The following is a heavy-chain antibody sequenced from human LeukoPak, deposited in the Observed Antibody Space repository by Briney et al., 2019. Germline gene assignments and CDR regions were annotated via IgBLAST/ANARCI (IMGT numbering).Heavy chain of an antibody. Sequence: SETLSLTCSVSGGSMSRCYWNWIRQPPGKGLEWIGNIYYSGSTNYNPSLKSRVTMSVDTSKNKFSLKVNSVTAADTAAFYCARVGSVWSFDYWGQGTLVTVSS. D-gene: IGHD6-19*01. CDR3: ARVGSVWSFDY. CDR2: IYYSGST. V-gene: IGHV4-59*12. CDR1: GGSMSRCY. J-gene: IGHJ4*02.